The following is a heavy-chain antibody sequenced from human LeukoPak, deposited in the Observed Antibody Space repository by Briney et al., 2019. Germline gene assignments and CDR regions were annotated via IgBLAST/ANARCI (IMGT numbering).Heavy chain of an antibody. Sequence: GGSLRLSCAASGFTFSDYYMSWIRQAPGKGLEWVSYISSSSSYTNYADSLKGRFTISRDTSKNTLYLQMDTLRAEDTAVYYCARDLGANYYGSGTYYFDYWGQGTLVTVSS. V-gene: IGHV3-11*05. D-gene: IGHD3-10*01. CDR2: ISSSSSYT. CDR1: GFTFSDYY. J-gene: IGHJ4*02. CDR3: ARDLGANYYGSGTYYFDY.